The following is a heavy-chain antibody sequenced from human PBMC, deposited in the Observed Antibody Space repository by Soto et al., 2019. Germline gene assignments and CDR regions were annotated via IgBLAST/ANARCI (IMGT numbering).Heavy chain of an antibody. D-gene: IGHD3-16*01. V-gene: IGHV4-59*13. J-gene: IGHJ4*02. CDR3: ASVTFGGVVLAH. CDR2: IYFNGNT. Sequence: SETLSLTCTVSAASFSKYYWTWIRQPPGKGLEWIGYIYFNGNTNYNPSLKRRVTISVDTSKKQISLNLTSVTDADTAVYFCASVTFGGVVLAHWGQGTLVTGLL. CDR1: AASFSKYY.